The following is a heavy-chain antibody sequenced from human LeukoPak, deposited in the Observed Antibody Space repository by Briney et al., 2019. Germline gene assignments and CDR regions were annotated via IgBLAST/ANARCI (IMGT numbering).Heavy chain of an antibody. J-gene: IGHJ3*02. CDR2: ITYDGSKK. V-gene: IGHV3-30*04. CDR1: GFTFSSYA. Sequence: GGSLRLSCAASGFTFSSYAMRWVRQAPGKGLEWVAIITYDGSKKNYADSVKGRFTIYRDNSKNTLYLQMSSLRAEDTAVYYCAREITYFYDSGGYWDAFDIWGQGTMVTVSS. CDR3: AREITYFYDSGGYWDAFDI. D-gene: IGHD3-22*01.